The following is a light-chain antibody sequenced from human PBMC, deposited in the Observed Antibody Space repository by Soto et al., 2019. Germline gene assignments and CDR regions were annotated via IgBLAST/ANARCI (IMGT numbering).Light chain of an antibody. V-gene: IGLV1-40*01. Sequence: QSVLTQPPSVSGAPGQRVTISCTGSSSNIGAGYDVHWYQQLPGTAPKLLIYGNSNRPSGVPDRFSGSKSGTSASLAITGLQAEDEADYYGQSYEVFGTGTKVTVL. J-gene: IGLJ1*01. CDR1: SSNIGAGYD. CDR2: GNS. CDR3: QSYEV.